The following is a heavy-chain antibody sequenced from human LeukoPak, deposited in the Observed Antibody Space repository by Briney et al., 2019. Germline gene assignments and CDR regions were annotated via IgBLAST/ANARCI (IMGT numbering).Heavy chain of an antibody. CDR1: GGSFSGYY. CDR2: INHSGST. V-gene: IGHV4-34*01. D-gene: IGHD3-3*01. J-gene: IGHJ4*02. CDR3: ARLIWSGYYLPDY. Sequence: SETQSLTCAVYGGSFSGYYWSWIRQPPGKGLEWIGEINHSGSTNYNPSLKSRVTISVDTSKNQFSLKLSTVTAADTAVYYCARLIWSGYYLPDYWGQGTLVTVSS.